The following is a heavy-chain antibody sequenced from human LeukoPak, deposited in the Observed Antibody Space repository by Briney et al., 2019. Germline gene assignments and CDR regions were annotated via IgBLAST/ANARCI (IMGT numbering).Heavy chain of an antibody. CDR3: ARDRGAARPNDY. J-gene: IGHJ4*02. V-gene: IGHV3-7*03. CDR1: GFTFSGYW. D-gene: IGHD6-6*01. CDR2: IKQDGSEK. Sequence: GESLRLSCAASGFTFSGYWMSWVLQAPGKGLEWVANIKQDGSEKYYVDSVKGRFTISRDNAKNSLYLQMNSLRTDDTGVYYCARDRGAARPNDYWGQGTLVAVSS.